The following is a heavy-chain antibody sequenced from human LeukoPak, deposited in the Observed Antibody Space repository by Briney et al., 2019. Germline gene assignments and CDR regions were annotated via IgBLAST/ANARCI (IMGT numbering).Heavy chain of an antibody. CDR1: GGTFSSYA. CDR2: IIPIFGTA. CDR3: AKEPTNLVAYCGGDCSTHDAFDI. J-gene: IGHJ3*02. D-gene: IGHD2-21*01. Sequence: SVKVSCKASGGTFSSYAISWVRQAPGQGLEWMGRIIPIFGTANYAQKFQGRVTITTDESTSTAYMELSSLRSEDTAVYYCAKEPTNLVAYCGGDCSTHDAFDIWGQGTMVTVSS. V-gene: IGHV1-69*05.